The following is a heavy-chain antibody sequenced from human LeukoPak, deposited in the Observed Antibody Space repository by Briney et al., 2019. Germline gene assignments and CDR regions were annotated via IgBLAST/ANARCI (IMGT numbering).Heavy chain of an antibody. Sequence: ASVKVSCKASGYTFTSYAMHWVRQAPGQRLEWMGWINAGNGNTKYSQKFQGRVTITRDTSASTAYMELTSLTSEDTAVYYCAREGDCSGGSCYDPEYFQHWGQGTLVTVSS. D-gene: IGHD2-15*01. CDR3: AREGDCSGGSCYDPEYFQH. CDR2: INAGNGNT. J-gene: IGHJ1*01. V-gene: IGHV1-3*01. CDR1: GYTFTSYA.